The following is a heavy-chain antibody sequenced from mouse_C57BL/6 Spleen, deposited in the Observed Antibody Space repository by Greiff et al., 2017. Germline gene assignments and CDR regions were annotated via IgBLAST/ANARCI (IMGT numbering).Heavy chain of an antibody. CDR1: GYAFSSYW. CDR3: ARSDYYCSSYWFAY. V-gene: IGHV1-80*01. J-gene: IGHJ3*01. Sequence: QVHVKQSGAELVKPGASVKISCKASGYAFSSYWMNWVKQRPGKGLEWIGQIYPGDGDTNYNGKFKGKATLTADKSSSTAYMQLSSLTSEDSAVYFCARSDYYCSSYWFAYWGQWPLVTVSA. CDR2: IYPGDGDT. D-gene: IGHD1-1*01.